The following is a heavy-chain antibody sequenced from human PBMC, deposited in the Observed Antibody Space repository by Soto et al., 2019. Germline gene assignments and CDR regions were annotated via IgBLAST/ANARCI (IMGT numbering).Heavy chain of an antibody. V-gene: IGHV3-48*01. CDR3: AKDHSHVYYGPIFN. CDR2: IGSSSVTI. Sequence: GGSLRLSCAASGFTLSNYVMNWVRQAPGKGLEWISCIGSSSVTIFHADSVKGRFTISRDNSKNTLYLQMNSLRAEDTAVYYCAKDHSHVYYGPIFNWGQGTLVTVSS. D-gene: IGHD3-10*01. J-gene: IGHJ4*02. CDR1: GFTLSNYV.